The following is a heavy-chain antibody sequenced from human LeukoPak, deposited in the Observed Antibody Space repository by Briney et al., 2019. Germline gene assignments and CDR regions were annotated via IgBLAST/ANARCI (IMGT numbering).Heavy chain of an antibody. CDR1: GYTFTGYY. Sequence: GASVKVSCKASGYTFTGYYMHWVRQAPGQGLEWMGWINPNSGGTNYAQKFQERVTITKDMSTSTAYMELSSLRSEDTAVYYCAAIYGDYEAYYYYGMDVWGQGTTVTVSS. J-gene: IGHJ6*02. CDR3: AAIYGDYEAYYYYGMDV. V-gene: IGHV1-2*02. D-gene: IGHD4-17*01. CDR2: INPNSGGT.